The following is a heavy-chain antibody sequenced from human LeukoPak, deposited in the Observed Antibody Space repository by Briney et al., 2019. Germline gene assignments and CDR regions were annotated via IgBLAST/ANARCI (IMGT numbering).Heavy chain of an antibody. J-gene: IGHJ3*02. CDR3: ATDGEMATILADAFDI. D-gene: IGHD5-24*01. Sequence: GASVKVSCKVSGYTLTELSMHWVRQAPGKGLEWMGGSDPEDGETIYAQKFQGRVTMTEDTSTDTAYMELSSLRSEDTAVYYCATDGEMATILADAFDIWGQGTMVTVSS. V-gene: IGHV1-24*01. CDR2: SDPEDGET. CDR1: GYTLTELS.